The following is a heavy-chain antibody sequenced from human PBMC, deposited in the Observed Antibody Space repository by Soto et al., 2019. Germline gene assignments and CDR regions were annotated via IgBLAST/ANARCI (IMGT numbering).Heavy chain of an antibody. CDR3: ARGITMVRGDPGYGMDV. CDR1: GFTVSSNY. J-gene: IGHJ6*02. V-gene: IGHV3-53*01. Sequence: EVQLVESGGGLIQPGGSLRLSCAASGFTVSSNYMSWVRQAPGKGLEWVSVIYSGGSTYYADSVKGRFTISRDNSKHTLYLQMNSRSAEDTAVYYCARGITMVRGDPGYGMDVWGQGTTVTVSS. CDR2: IYSGGST. D-gene: IGHD3-10*01.